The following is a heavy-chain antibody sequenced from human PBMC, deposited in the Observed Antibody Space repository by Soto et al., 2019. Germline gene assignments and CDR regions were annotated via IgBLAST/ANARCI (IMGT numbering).Heavy chain of an antibody. D-gene: IGHD5-12*01. J-gene: IGHJ3*02. CDR3: ARDGVGDGYNDAFDI. V-gene: IGHV4-59*01. CDR2: IYYSGST. Sequence: WIRQHTGKGLEWIGYIYYSGSTNYNPSLKSRVTISVDTSKNQFSLKLSSVTAADTAVYYCARDGVGDGYNDAFDIWGKGQWSPSPQ.